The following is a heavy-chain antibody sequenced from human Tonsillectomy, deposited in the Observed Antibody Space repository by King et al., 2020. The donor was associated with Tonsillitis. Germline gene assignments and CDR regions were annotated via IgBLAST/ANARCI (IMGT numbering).Heavy chain of an antibody. V-gene: IGHV4-34*01. CDR1: GGSFSAFY. J-gene: IGHJ3*02. D-gene: IGHD1-26*01. CDR3: AMYSDSSGRYSDAFDI. Sequence: VQLQQWGAGLLKPSETLSLTCAVYGGSFSAFYWSWIRQPPGKGLEWIGEINHSGITNYNPSLKSRVTISIDTSKNQFSLKLSSVTAADTAVYYCAMYSDSSGRYSDAFDIWGQGTMVTVSS. CDR2: INHSGIT.